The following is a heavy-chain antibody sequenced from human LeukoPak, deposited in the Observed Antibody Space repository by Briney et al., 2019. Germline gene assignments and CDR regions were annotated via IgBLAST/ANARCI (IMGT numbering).Heavy chain of an antibody. J-gene: IGHJ4*02. D-gene: IGHD1-26*01. CDR1: GYTFTGYY. CDR3: ATQLHQWEVLFDY. Sequence: SVKVSCKASGYTFTGYYIHWVRQAPAQGLEWMGWINPNSGGTNYAHKFQDRVTMTRDTSISTAYMELSSLRSDDTALYYCATQLHQWEVLFDYWGQGTLVTVSS. CDR2: INPNSGGT. V-gene: IGHV1-2*02.